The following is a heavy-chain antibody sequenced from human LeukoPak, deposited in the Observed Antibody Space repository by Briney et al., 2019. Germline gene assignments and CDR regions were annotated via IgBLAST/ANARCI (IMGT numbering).Heavy chain of an antibody. J-gene: IGHJ4*02. Sequence: GGSLRLSCAASGFTFSSYSMNWVRQAPGKGLEWVANIKPDLSEKNYVDSVKGRFTISRDNAKNSLYLQMNSLRDEDTAVYYCARDSPNYGEYYDYWGQGTLLTVSS. CDR2: IKPDLSEK. D-gene: IGHD4-17*01. V-gene: IGHV3-7*01. CDR1: GFTFSSYS. CDR3: ARDSPNYGEYYDY.